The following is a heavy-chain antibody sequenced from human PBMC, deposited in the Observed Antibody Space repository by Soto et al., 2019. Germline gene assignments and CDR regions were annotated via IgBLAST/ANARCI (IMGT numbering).Heavy chain of an antibody. D-gene: IGHD1-26*01. CDR2: ISDDGDKR. Sequence: GGSLRLSCVGSGYTFSNYGMHWVRQPPGKGLEWVALISDDGDKRYYADSVRGRLIISRDNSKDTLYLQMNSLGPDDTAVYFCAKARVRIVGANSFDYWGQGTPVTVSS. CDR1: GYTFSNYG. J-gene: IGHJ4*02. CDR3: AKARVRIVGANSFDY. V-gene: IGHV3-30*18.